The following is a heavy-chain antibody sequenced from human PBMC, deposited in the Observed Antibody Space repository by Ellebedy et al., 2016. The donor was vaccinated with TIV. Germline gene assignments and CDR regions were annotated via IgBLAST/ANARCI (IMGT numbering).Heavy chain of an antibody. J-gene: IGHJ4*02. CDR1: GGSISSYY. CDR2: IYTSGST. CDR3: ARVVGFDWLYYFDY. V-gene: IGHV4-4*07. Sequence: SETLSLXXTVSGGSISSYYWSWIRQPAGKGLEWIGRIYTSGSTNYNPSLKSRVTMSVDTSKNQFSLKLSSVTAADTAVYYCARVVGFDWLYYFDYWGQGTLVTVSS. D-gene: IGHD3-9*01.